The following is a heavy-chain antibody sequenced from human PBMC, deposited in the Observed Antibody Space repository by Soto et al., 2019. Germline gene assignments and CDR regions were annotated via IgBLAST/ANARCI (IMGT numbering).Heavy chain of an antibody. CDR3: ARGGDYSGYYYVHGY. CDR1: SGSFSGYY. D-gene: IGHD3-22*01. CDR2: INHSGST. Sequence: QVQLQQWGAGLLKPSETLSLTCAVYSGSFSGYYWSWIRQPPGKGLEWIGEINHSGSTNYNPSLQSRVTISVDTSKNQFSLKLSSVTAADTAVYYCARGGDYSGYYYVHGYWGQGTLVSVSS. J-gene: IGHJ4*02. V-gene: IGHV4-34*01.